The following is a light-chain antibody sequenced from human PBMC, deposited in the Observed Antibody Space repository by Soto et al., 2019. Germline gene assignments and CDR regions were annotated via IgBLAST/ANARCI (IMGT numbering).Light chain of an antibody. CDR3: QQYGNSPPFT. V-gene: IGKV3-20*01. Sequence: EIVLTQSPGTLYLSPGERATLSCRASQSISSNYLGWYQQKPGQAPRLLIYDTSSRATGIPDRFSVSGSGTDSTLTISRLEPEDFAVYYCQQYGNSPPFTFGQGTKLEI. CDR2: DTS. CDR1: QSISSNY. J-gene: IGKJ2*01.